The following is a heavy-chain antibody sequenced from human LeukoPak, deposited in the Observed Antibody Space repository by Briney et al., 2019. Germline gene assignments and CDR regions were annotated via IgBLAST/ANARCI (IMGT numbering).Heavy chain of an antibody. D-gene: IGHD4-17*01. J-gene: IGHJ4*02. CDR2: IIPIFGTA. CDR1: GGTFTSYA. Sequence: ASVKVSCKASGGTFTSYAISWVRQAPGQGLEWMGGIIPIFGTANYAQKFQGRVTMTRDTSTSTVYMELSSLRSEDTAVYYCARATADSSRNLRHWGQGTLVTVSS. V-gene: IGHV1-69*05. CDR3: ARATADSSRNLRH.